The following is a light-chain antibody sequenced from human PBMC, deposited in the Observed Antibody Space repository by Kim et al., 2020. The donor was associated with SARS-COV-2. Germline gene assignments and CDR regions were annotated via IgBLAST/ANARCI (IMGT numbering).Light chain of an antibody. CDR3: QQYNSYPWT. J-gene: IGKJ1*01. Sequence: SSVSDRVTIHCRASQSINRSLAWYQQKAGKPPKLLIYKASGLETGVPSTFSGSGSGTEFTLTISSLQPDDFASYYCQQYNSYPWTFGQGTKVDIK. CDR2: KAS. V-gene: IGKV1-5*03. CDR1: QSINRS.